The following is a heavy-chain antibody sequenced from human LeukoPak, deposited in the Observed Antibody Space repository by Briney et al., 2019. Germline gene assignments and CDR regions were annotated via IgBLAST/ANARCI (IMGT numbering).Heavy chain of an antibody. CDR1: GGAISSYY. J-gene: IGHJ5*02. CDR3: ARDIVVVVAAAHFNWFDP. CDR2: IYTSGST. Sequence: PSETLSLTCSVSGGAISSYYWSWIRQPAGKGLEWIGRIYTSGSTNYNPSLKSRVTMSVDTSKNQFSLKLSSVTAADTAVYYCARDIVVVVAAAHFNWFDPWGQGTLVTVSS. V-gene: IGHV4-4*07. D-gene: IGHD2-15*01.